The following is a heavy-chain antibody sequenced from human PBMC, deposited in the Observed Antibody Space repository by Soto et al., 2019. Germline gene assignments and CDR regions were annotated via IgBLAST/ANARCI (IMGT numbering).Heavy chain of an antibody. D-gene: IGHD6-13*01. CDR1: GFSLTPSGVA. V-gene: IGHV2-5*01. CDR2: IYWSDEK. CDR3: ERRRPEQLIFDF. Sequence: QITLKESGPTLVKPTQTLTLTCTFSGFSLTPSGVAVAWIRQPPGKALEWLALIYWSDEKRFNSSLNSRLTITKDTSKNQVVLTITYMDPVDTATYCCERRRPEQLIFDFWGQGTLVTVSS. J-gene: IGHJ4*02.